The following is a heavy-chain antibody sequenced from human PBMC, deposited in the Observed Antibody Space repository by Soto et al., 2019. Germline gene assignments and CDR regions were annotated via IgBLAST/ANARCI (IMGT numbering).Heavy chain of an antibody. CDR2: ISAYNGNT. J-gene: IGHJ4*02. V-gene: IGHV1-18*01. D-gene: IGHD3-3*01. CDR1: GYTFTSYG. Sequence: GASVKVSCKASGYTFTSYGISWVRQAPGQGLEWMGWISAYNGNTNYAQKLQGRVTMTTDTSTSTAYMELRSLRSDDTAVYYCASIGGYDFWSGYRVSEPRGLQSQYYFDYWGQGALVTVSS. CDR3: ASIGGYDFWSGYRVSEPRGLQSQYYFDY.